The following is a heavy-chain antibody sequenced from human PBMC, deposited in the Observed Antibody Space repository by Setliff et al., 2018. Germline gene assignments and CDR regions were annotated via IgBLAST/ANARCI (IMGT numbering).Heavy chain of an antibody. V-gene: IGHV3-73*01. CDR3: ASDIHNDYDYFDY. D-gene: IGHD4-17*01. J-gene: IGHJ4*02. CDR2: VRSRINNFAT. CDR1: GFTFSRSA. Sequence: GGSLRLSCAASGFTFSRSAIRWVRQASGKGLEWVGRVRSRINNFATAYDASVKGRFIISRDDSKNTAYLQMNSLKTEDTAVYYCASDIHNDYDYFDYWGQGIQVTVSS.